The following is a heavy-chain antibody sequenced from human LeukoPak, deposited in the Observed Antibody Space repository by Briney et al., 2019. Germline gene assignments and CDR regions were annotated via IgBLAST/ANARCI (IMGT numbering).Heavy chain of an antibody. CDR2: INSDGRST. D-gene: IGHD3-9*01. CDR1: GFTFSSYW. Sequence: GGSLRLSCAASGFTFSSYWMHWVRQAPGKGLVWVSRINSDGRSTSYADSVKGRFTISSDNAKNTLYLQMNSLRAEDTAVYYCARQQGFDWSIKYFDYWGQGTLVTVSS. V-gene: IGHV3-74*01. J-gene: IGHJ4*02. CDR3: ARQQGFDWSIKYFDY.